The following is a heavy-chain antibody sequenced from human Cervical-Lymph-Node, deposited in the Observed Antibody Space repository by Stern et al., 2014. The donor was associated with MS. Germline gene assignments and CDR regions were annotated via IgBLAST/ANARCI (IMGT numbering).Heavy chain of an antibody. CDR3: ARTTSFYYGYVDY. V-gene: IGHV5-51*01. CDR2: IYPDDSDP. CDR1: ADSFSNYW. J-gene: IGHJ4*02. D-gene: IGHD4-17*01. Sequence: VQLVQSGTEVKKPGESLKISCKGSADSFSNYWIGWVRQMPGKGLEWMGIIYPDDSDPKYSPSFQGHGTISADRSISTAYLQWNALKASDTAVYYCARTTSFYYGYVDYWGQGTLVTVSS.